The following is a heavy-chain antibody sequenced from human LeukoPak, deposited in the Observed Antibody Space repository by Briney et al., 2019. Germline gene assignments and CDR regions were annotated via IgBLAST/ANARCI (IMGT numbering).Heavy chain of an antibody. V-gene: IGHV3-7*01. CDR2: INGDGSEK. CDR1: GFTFSSYA. Sequence: GGSLRLSCAASGFTFSSYAMHWVRQAPGKGPEWVANINGDGSEKFYVNSVKGRFTISRDNAKNSLYLQVNSLTAEDTAVYYCARDAPRILCMDVWGKGTTVTVSS. J-gene: IGHJ6*03. D-gene: IGHD2-15*01. CDR3: ARDAPRILCMDV.